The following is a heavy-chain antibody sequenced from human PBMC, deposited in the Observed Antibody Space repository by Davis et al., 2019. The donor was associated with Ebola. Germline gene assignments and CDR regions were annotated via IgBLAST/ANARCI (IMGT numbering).Heavy chain of an antibody. CDR2: IYYTGSA. CDR3: ARGGSYRPYYFDF. CDR1: GGSISSYY. V-gene: IGHV4-59*12. J-gene: IGHJ4*02. Sequence: PSETLSLTCTVSGGSISSYYWSWIRQPPGKRLEWIGSIYYTGSAYYNSSLNSRVTISVDTSKNQFSLKLSSVTAADTAVYYCARGGSYRPYYFDFWGQGTLVTVSS. D-gene: IGHD3-16*02.